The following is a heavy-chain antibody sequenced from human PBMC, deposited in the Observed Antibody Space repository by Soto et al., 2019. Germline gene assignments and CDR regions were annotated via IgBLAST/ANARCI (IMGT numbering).Heavy chain of an antibody. CDR2: IYYSGSY. V-gene: IGHV4-31*03. J-gene: IGHJ4*02. CDR3: ARAPGFIYSSGWQGPR. D-gene: IGHD6-19*01. CDR1: GGSISNDDYY. Sequence: SETLSLTCTVSGGSISNDDYYWSWLRQHPGKGLEWIGYIYYSGSYYYNPSLESRVTISLDTSKNQFSLKLSSVTAADTAVYYCARAPGFIYSSGWQGPRWGQGTLVTVSS.